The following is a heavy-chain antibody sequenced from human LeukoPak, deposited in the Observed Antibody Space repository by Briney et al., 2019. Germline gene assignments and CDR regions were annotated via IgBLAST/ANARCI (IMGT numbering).Heavy chain of an antibody. CDR3: ARVMVAATNWFDP. CDR1: GFTFSSYW. D-gene: IGHD2-15*01. CDR2: IKQDGSEK. V-gene: IGHV3-7*01. Sequence: GESLKISCAASGFTFSSYWMSWVRQAPGKGLEWVANIKQDGSEKYYVDSVKGRFTISRDNAKNSLYLQMNSLRAEDTAVYYCARVMVAATNWFDPWGQGTLVTVSS. J-gene: IGHJ5*02.